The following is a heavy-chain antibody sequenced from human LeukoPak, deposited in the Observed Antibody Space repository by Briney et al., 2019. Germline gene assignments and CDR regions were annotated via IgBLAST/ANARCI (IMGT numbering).Heavy chain of an antibody. CDR1: GFTFSSYG. J-gene: IGHJ3*02. CDR2: IRYDGSNK. Sequence: GGSLRLSCAASGFTFSSYGMHWVRQAPGKGLEWVAVIRYDGSNKYYADSVKGRFTISRDNSKNTLYLQMNSLRAEDTAVYYCARRGYSGYMDDAFDIWGQGTMVTVSS. CDR3: ARRGYSGYMDDAFDI. V-gene: IGHV3-33*08. D-gene: IGHD5-12*01.